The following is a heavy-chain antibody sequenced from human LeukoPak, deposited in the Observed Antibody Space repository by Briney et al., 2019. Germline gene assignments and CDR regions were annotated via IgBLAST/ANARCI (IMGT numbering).Heavy chain of an antibody. J-gene: IGHJ3*02. CDR1: GFTFSDHY. D-gene: IGHD2-2*01. CDR2: SRNKANSYTT. CDR3: TRVRYCTSTTCRGAFDI. V-gene: IGHV3-72*01. Sequence: GGSLRLSCAASGFTFSDHYMDWVRQAPGKGLEWVGRSRNKANSYTTDYAASVKGRFTISRDDSKDSLYLQMNSLKTEDTAIYYCTRVRYCTSTTCRGAFDIWGQGTMVTVSS.